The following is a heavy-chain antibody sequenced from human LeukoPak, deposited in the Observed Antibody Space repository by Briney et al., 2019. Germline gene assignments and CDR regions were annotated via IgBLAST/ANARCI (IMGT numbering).Heavy chain of an antibody. Sequence: GGSLRLSCAASGFTFSSYRMNWIRQAPGKGLEWVSSISSSSSYIYYADSVKGRFTISRDNAKNSLYLQMNSLRAEDTAVYYCARSGVTISNNWFDPWGQGTLVTVSS. CDR3: ARSGVTISNNWFDP. CDR2: ISSSSSYI. CDR1: GFTFSSYR. D-gene: IGHD3-3*01. J-gene: IGHJ5*02. V-gene: IGHV3-21*01.